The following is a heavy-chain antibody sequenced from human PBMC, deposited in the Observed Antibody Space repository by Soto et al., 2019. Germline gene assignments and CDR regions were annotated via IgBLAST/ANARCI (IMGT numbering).Heavy chain of an antibody. CDR3: ARLYDSSGYSHFDY. Sequence: SGFTFSSYDMHWVRQATGKGLEWVSTIGTAGDTYYPGSVKGRFTISRENAKNSLYLQMNSLRAEDTAVYYCARLYDSSGYSHFDYWGQGALVTVSS. V-gene: IGHV3-13*01. D-gene: IGHD3-22*01. CDR2: IGTAGDT. CDR1: GFTFSSYD. J-gene: IGHJ4*02.